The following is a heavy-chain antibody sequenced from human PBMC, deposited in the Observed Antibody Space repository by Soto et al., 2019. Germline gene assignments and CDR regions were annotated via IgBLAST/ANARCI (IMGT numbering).Heavy chain of an antibody. V-gene: IGHV1-69*13. D-gene: IGHD3-10*01. CDR1: GGTFSSYA. J-gene: IGHJ4*02. Sequence: ASVKVSCKASGGTFSSYAISWVRQAPGQGLEWMGGIIPIFGTANYAQKFQGRVTITADESTSTAYMDLSSLRSEDTAVYYCASGSPLGGLRAPIYYFDYWGQGTLVTVSS. CDR3: ASGSPLGGLRAPIYYFDY. CDR2: IIPIFGTA.